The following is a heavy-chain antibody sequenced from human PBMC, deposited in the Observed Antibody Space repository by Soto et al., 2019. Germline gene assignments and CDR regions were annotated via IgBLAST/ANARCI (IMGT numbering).Heavy chain of an antibody. D-gene: IGHD5-18*01. V-gene: IGHV5-51*01. CDR1: GYNFATYW. Sequence: GESLKISCKGSGYNFATYWIAWVRQLPGKGPEWVGIIWPGDSDTSYSPSFQGQVTISVDKSISTAYLQWNSLKASDTAMYYCARRGYSYGLDVWGQGTKVTSP. CDR2: IWPGDSDT. J-gene: IGHJ6*02. CDR3: ARRGYSYGLDV.